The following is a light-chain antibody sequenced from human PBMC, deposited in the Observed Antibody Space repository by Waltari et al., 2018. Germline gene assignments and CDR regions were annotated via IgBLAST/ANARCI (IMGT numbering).Light chain of an antibody. CDR2: TTN. CDR1: SGSVSTSPY. CDR3: VLYMGNGISI. Sequence: QTVVTQEPSFSVSPGGTVTLTCGLSSGSVSTSPYPTWYQQTPGQAPRANIYTTNTRSSGVPGRFSGSILGNRAALTITGAQADDESNYYCVLYMGNGISIFGGGTKLTVL. J-gene: IGLJ2*01. V-gene: IGLV8-61*01.